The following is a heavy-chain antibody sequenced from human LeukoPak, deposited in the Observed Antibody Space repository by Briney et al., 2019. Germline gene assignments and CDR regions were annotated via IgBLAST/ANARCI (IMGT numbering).Heavy chain of an antibody. J-gene: IGHJ4*02. D-gene: IGHD5/OR15-5a*01. CDR2: IRFDGSNE. CDR1: RFTFSNFD. Sequence: GGSLRLSCAASRFTFSNFDMHWVRRAPGKGLEWVTFIRFDGSNEYYADSVRGRFTISRDNSKNTLYLQMSSLRPEDTAVYYCARQIGVSIDYWGQGTLVTVSS. V-gene: IGHV3-30*02. CDR3: ARQIGVSIDY.